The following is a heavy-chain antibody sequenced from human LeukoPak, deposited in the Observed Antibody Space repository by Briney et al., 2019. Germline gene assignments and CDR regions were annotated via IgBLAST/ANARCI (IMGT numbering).Heavy chain of an antibody. J-gene: IGHJ4*02. V-gene: IGHV3-7*01. CDR1: GFTFSSYW. D-gene: IGHD4-17*01. CDR2: IKQDGSEK. Sequence: GGSLRLSCAASGFTFSSYWMSWVRQAPGKGLEWVANIKQDGSEKYYVDSVKGRFTISRDNAKNSLYLQMNSLRAEDTAVYYCARDIMTTVTAYYFDHWGQGTLVTVSS. CDR3: ARDIMTTVTAYYFDH.